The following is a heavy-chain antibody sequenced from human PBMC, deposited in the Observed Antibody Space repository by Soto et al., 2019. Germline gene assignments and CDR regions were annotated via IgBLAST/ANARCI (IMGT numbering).Heavy chain of an antibody. J-gene: IGHJ6*02. D-gene: IGHD6-6*01. CDR3: ARGSSGAALDPYYYYGMDV. CDR1: GYTFTSYD. V-gene: IGHV1-8*01. CDR2: MNPNSGNT. Sequence: GSVKVSCKASGYTFTSYDINWVRQATGQGLEWMGWMNPNSGNTGYAQKFQGRVTMTRNTSISTAYMELSSLRSEDTAVYYCARGSSGAALDPYYYYGMDVWGQGTTVTVSS.